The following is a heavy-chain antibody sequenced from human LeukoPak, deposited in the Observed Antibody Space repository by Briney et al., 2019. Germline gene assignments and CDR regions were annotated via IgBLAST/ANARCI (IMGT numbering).Heavy chain of an antibody. V-gene: IGHV3-30*02. Sequence: GGSLRLSCAASGFTFSSYGMHWVRQAPGKGLEWVAFIRYDGSNKYYADSVKGRFTISRDNSKNTLYLQMNSLRAEDTAVYYCAKVRGYGHNYFDYWGQGTLVTVSS. CDR3: AKVRGYGHNYFDY. CDR2: IRYDGSNK. D-gene: IGHD5-12*01. J-gene: IGHJ4*02. CDR1: GFTFSSYG.